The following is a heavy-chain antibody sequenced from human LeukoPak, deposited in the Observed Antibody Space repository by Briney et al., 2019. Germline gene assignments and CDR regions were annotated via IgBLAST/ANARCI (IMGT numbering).Heavy chain of an antibody. D-gene: IGHD1-14*01. Sequence: PSETLSLTCTVSLDSTTSNFWSWVRQPPGKGLEWIGEIHRSGSPNYNPSLQSRVTISIDRSRNQIVLELFSVTAADTAVYYCAREILGGFNPGAYWGQGTLVTVSS. CDR2: IHRSGSP. V-gene: IGHV4-4*02. CDR1: LDSTTSNF. CDR3: AREILGGFNPGAY. J-gene: IGHJ4*02.